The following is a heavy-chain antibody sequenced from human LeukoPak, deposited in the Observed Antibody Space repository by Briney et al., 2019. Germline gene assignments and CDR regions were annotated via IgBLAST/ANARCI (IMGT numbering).Heavy chain of an antibody. CDR2: ISTSSSYI. CDR3: ARGASVVAGNDNAFDI. Sequence: GGSLRLSCAASGFTFSSYEMNWVRQAPGKGLEWVSSISTSSSYIYYADSVKGRFTISRDNAKKSLYLQMNSLRADDTAVYYCARGASVVAGNDNAFDIWGQGTMVTVSS. D-gene: IGHD6-19*01. CDR1: GFTFSSYE. J-gene: IGHJ3*02. V-gene: IGHV3-21*01.